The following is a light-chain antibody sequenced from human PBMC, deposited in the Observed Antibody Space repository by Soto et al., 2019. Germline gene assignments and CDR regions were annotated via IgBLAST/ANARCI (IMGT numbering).Light chain of an antibody. CDR3: QQYNSFSRT. CDR2: DAS. Sequence: DNQMTQSPSTLSASVGDRVTITCRASQGISRWLAWYLQNSGKAPKFLIYDASSLERGVPSRFSGSGSGTEFTLTISSLQPDDFATYYCQQYNSFSRTFGQGTKVDI. V-gene: IGKV1-5*01. CDR1: QGISRW. J-gene: IGKJ1*01.